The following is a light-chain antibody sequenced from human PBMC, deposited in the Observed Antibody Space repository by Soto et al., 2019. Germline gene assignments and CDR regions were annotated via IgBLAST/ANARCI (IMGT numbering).Light chain of an antibody. J-gene: IGLJ1*01. Sequence: QSALTQPASVSGSPGQSITISCTGTSSDVGGYNYVSRYQQHPGKAPKLMIYEVSNRPSGVSNRFFGSKSGNTASLTISGLQAEDEADYYCSSYTSSSIDYVFGTGTKVTVL. CDR3: SSYTSSSIDYV. V-gene: IGLV2-14*01. CDR2: EVS. CDR1: SSDVGGYNY.